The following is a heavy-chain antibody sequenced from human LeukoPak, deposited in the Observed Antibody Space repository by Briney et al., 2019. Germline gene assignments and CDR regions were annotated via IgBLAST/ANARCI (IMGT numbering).Heavy chain of an antibody. D-gene: IGHD3-16*02. CDR2: ISASSNYI. J-gene: IGHJ4*02. Sequence: GGSLRLSCAVSGLTFSTYSMNWVRQAPGKGLEWVSSISASSNYIYYADSVKGRFTISRDNAKNSLYLQMNSLRAEDTAVYYCAKGGSYRSQPYFDYWGQGTPVTVSS. CDR3: AKGGSYRSQPYFDY. V-gene: IGHV3-21*04. CDR1: GLTFSTYS.